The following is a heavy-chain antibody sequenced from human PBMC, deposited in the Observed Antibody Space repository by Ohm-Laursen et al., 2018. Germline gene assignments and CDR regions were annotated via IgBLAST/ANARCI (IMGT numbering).Heavy chain of an antibody. CDR2: IYYRGTT. J-gene: IGHJ4*02. V-gene: IGHV4-59*01. CDR1: GASISSEY. Sequence: SDTLSLTWTVSGASISSEYWTWIRQPPGKGLEWIGYIYYRGTTNYNPSLKSRVTISVDTSKNQFSLKLSSVTAADPALYYCARDRGGAVDYWGQGTLVTVSS. CDR3: ARDRGGAVDY. D-gene: IGHD1-26*01.